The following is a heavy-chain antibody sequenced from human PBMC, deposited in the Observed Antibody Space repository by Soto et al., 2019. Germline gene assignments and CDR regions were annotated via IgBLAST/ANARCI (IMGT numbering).Heavy chain of an antibody. Sequence: QAQLVQSGAEVKEPGSSVKVSCKADGATFYSHVISWVRQAPGQGPEWMGGIIPTSGTGRSAQKFQDRVTIIANEATTTVYMDLSSLRSEDTAIYYCASDKNTVIVPAIEFYDYSGMDVWGQGTPVTVSS. J-gene: IGHJ6*02. D-gene: IGHD2-2*01. CDR2: IIPTSGTG. CDR3: ASDKNTVIVPAIEFYDYSGMDV. V-gene: IGHV1-69*01. CDR1: GATFYSHV.